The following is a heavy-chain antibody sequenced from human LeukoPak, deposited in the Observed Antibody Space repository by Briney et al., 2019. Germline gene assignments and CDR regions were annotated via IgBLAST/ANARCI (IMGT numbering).Heavy chain of an antibody. D-gene: IGHD3-9*01. CDR3: ARGKIRYFDWFTDAFDI. CDR1: GGSISSSVYY. CDR2: VYYSGSTSGTT. Sequence: PSETLSLTCTVSGGSISSSVYYWGWIRQPPGKGLEWIGSVYYSGSTSGTTYYNTSLESRVTISVDTSQSQFSLKLSSVTAADTAVYYCARGKIRYFDWFTDAFDIWGQGTMVTVSS. V-gene: IGHV4-39*01. J-gene: IGHJ3*02.